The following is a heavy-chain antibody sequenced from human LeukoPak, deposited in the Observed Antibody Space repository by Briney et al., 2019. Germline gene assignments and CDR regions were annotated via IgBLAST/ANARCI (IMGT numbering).Heavy chain of an antibody. D-gene: IGHD2-2*01. CDR1: GGSFSGYY. CDR3: ARGIVVVPAALSAYFDY. CDR2: IYHSGST. J-gene: IGHJ4*02. Sequence: SETLSLTCAVYGGSFSGYYWSWIRQPPGKGLEWIGEIYHSGSTNYNPSLKSRVTISVDTSKNQFSLKLSSVTAADTAVYYCARGIVVVPAALSAYFDYWGQGTMVTVSS. V-gene: IGHV4-34*01.